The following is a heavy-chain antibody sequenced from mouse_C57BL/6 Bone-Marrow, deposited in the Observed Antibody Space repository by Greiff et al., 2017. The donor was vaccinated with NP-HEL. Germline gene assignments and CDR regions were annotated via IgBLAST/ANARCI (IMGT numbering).Heavy chain of an antibody. V-gene: IGHV5-12*01. Sequence: EVMLVESGGGLVQPGGSLKLSCAASGFTFSDYYMYWVRQTPEKRLEWVAYISNGGGSTYYPDTVKGRFTISRDNAKNTLYLQMSRLKSEDTAMYYCARRVIYDGYSYWYFDVWGTGTTVTVSS. CDR1: GFTFSDYY. CDR2: ISNGGGST. J-gene: IGHJ1*03. CDR3: ARRVIYDGYSYWYFDV. D-gene: IGHD2-3*01.